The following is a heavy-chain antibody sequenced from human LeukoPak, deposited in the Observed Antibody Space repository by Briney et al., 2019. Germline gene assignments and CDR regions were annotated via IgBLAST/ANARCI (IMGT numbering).Heavy chain of an antibody. CDR3: AREGYSRGVDY. J-gene: IGHJ4*02. V-gene: IGHV4-59*01. CDR2: IYYSGST. Sequence: SETLSLTCTVSGGSISSYYWSWIRQPPGKGLEWIGYIYYSGSTNYNPSLKSRVTISVDTSKNQFSLKLSSVTAADTAVYYCAREGYSRGVDYWGQGTLVTVSP. CDR1: GGSISSYY. D-gene: IGHD5-18*01.